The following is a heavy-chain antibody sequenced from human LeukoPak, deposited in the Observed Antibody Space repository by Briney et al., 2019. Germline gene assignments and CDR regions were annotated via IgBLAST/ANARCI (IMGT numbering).Heavy chain of an antibody. Sequence: SETLSLTCTVSGGSISSYYWSWIRQPPGKGLEWIGYIYYSGSTNYNPSLKSRVTISVDTSKNQFSLKLSSVTAADTAVYYCARGWKGTQYSSGWYHYWGQGTLVTVSS. V-gene: IGHV4-59*08. CDR1: GGSISSYY. J-gene: IGHJ4*02. D-gene: IGHD6-19*01. CDR2: IYYSGST. CDR3: ARGWKGTQYSSGWYHY.